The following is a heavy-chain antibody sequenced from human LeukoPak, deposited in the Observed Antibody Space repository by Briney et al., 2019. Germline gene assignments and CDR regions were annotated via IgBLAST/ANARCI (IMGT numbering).Heavy chain of an antibody. J-gene: IGHJ4*02. V-gene: IGHV3-9*01. CDR1: GFTFDDYA. Sequence: GRSLRLSCAASGFTFDDYAMHWVRQAPGKGLEWVSGISWNSGSIGYADSVKGRFTISRDNAKNSLYLQMNSLRAEDTALYYCAKDSCSSTSCYFDYWGQGTLVTVSS. CDR3: AKDSCSSTSCYFDY. CDR2: ISWNSGSI. D-gene: IGHD2-2*01.